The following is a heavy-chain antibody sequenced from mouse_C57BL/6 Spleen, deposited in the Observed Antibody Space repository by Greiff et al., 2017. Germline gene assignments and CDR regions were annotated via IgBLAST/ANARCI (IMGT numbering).Heavy chain of an antibody. D-gene: IGHD2-4*01. CDR1: GYTFTSYW. J-gene: IGHJ3*01. CDR2: INPSNGGT. V-gene: IGHV1-53*01. Sequence: QVQLQQPGTELVKPGASVKLSCKASGYTFTSYWMHWVKQRPGQGLEWIGNINPSNGGTNYNEKFKSKATLTVDKSSSTAYMQLSSLTSEDSAVYYCARSGSYDYDRLGWFAYWGQGTLVTVSA. CDR3: ARSGSYDYDRLGWFAY.